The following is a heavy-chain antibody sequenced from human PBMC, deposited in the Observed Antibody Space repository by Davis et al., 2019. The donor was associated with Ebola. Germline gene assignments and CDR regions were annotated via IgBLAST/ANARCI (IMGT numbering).Heavy chain of an antibody. V-gene: IGHV3-23*01. J-gene: IGHJ4*02. CDR3: AKSVGHSGGPFDY. Sequence: PGGSLRLSCAASGFTFGIYAMSWVRQAPGKGLEWVSAISGSGGSTFYADSVQGRLTISRDNSKSMLSLQMNSLRAEDTAVYYCAKSVGHSGGPFDYWGQGTLVTVSS. CDR1: GFTFGIYA. CDR2: ISGSGGST. D-gene: IGHD1-26*01.